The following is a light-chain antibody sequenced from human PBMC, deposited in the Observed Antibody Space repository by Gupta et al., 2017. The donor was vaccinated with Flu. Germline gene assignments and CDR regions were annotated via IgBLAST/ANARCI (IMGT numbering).Light chain of an antibody. V-gene: IGKV1-33*01. CDR3: QQYDYLPVFT. J-gene: IGKJ3*01. CDR1: QDISTF. CDR2: GAY. Sequence: DRVTITCQASQDISTFLNWYQQKPGKAPRLLIYGAYNLERGVPSRFRGSGSGTDFTLTITNLQPEDFATYYCQQYDYLPVFTFGPGTRVDMK.